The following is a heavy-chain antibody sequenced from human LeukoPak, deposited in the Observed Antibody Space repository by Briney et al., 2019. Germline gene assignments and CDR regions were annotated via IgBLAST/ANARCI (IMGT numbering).Heavy chain of an antibody. CDR3: ARGFTMVRGVIRLFDY. CDR1: GYTFTSYY. CDR2: INPSGGST. J-gene: IGHJ4*02. D-gene: IGHD3-10*01. Sequence: GASVKVSCKASGYTFTSYYMHWVRQAPGQGLEWMGIINPSGGSTSYAQKFQGRVTMTRDMSTSTVYMELSSLRSEDTAVYYCARGFTMVRGVIRLFDYWGQGTLVTVSS. V-gene: IGHV1-46*01.